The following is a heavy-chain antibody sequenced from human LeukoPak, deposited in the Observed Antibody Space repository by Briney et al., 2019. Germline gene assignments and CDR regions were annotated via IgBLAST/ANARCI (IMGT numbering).Heavy chain of an antibody. D-gene: IGHD6-19*01. Sequence: GGSLRLSCAASGFTFSSYSMNWVRQAPGKGLEWVSSTSSSSSYIYYADSVKGRFTISRDNAKNSLYLQMNSLRAEDTAVYYCARAYSSRAYLFDYWGQGTLVTVSS. CDR1: GFTFSSYS. V-gene: IGHV3-21*01. CDR3: ARAYSSRAYLFDY. CDR2: TSSSSSYI. J-gene: IGHJ4*02.